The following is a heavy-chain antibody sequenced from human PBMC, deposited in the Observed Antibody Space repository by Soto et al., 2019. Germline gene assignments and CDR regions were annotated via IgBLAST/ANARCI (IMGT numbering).Heavy chain of an antibody. CDR1: GGSVSSGNYY. D-gene: IGHD3-22*01. V-gene: IGHV4-61*01. J-gene: IGHJ4*01. CDR3: ARGPTMIVVAYEC. CDR2: IYYSGST. Sequence: QVQLQESGPGLVKPSETLSLTCTVSGGSVSSGNYYWNWIRQPPGKGLEWIGYIYYSGSTNYNPSLKSRVTISVDTSMNQFSLKVSSVTAADTAVYYCARGPTMIVVAYECWGHGTLVTVSS.